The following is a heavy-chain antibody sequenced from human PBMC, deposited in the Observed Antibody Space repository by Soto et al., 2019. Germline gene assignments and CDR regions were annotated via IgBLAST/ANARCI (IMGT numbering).Heavy chain of an antibody. CDR1: GFIFSTYG. CDR2: ISYDGRDI. V-gene: IGHV3-30*18. CDR3: VQDRYYVSSGYYPSY. Sequence: QVQLVESGGGVVQPGRSLRLSCAASGFIFSTYGMHWVRQAPGKGLEWVAVISYDGRDILYADSVKGRFTISRADSKNTLYLQMNSLRAEDTAMYYCVQDRYYVSSGYYPSYWGQGTLVTVSS. J-gene: IGHJ4*02. D-gene: IGHD3-22*01.